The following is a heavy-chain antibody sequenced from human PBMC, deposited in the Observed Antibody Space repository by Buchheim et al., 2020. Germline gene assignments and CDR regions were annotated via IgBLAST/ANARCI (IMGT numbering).Heavy chain of an antibody. V-gene: IGHV4-34*01. Sequence: QVQLQQWGAGLLKPSETLSLTCAVYGGSFSGYYWSWIRQPPGKGLEWIGEINHSGSTNYNPSLKSRVTISVDTSQNQVLLKLSSVTAADTAVYYCARDTGYSSGWYWDYWGQGTL. CDR3: ARDTGYSSGWYWDY. J-gene: IGHJ4*02. D-gene: IGHD6-19*01. CDR2: INHSGST. CDR1: GGSFSGYY.